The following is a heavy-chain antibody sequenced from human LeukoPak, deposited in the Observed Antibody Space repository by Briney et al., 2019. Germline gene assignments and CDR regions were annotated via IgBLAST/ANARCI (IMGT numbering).Heavy chain of an antibody. D-gene: IGHD6-13*01. V-gene: IGHV1-69*05. CDR1: GGTFSSYA. CDR3: ARELPLGIAAAGTLPDY. CDR2: IIPIFGTA. J-gene: IGHJ4*02. Sequence: SVKVSCKASGGTFSSYAISWVRQAPGQGLEWMGRIIPIFGTANYAQKFQGRVTITTDESTSPAYVELSSLRSEDTAVYYCARELPLGIAAAGTLPDYWGQGTLVTVSS.